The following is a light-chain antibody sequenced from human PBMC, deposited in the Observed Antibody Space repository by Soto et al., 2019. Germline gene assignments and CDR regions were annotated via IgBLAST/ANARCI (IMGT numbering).Light chain of an antibody. V-gene: IGKV3-15*01. CDR3: QQYDEWPLT. Sequence: EKVMTQSPATLSVSPGERATLSCRASQNVKTRLAWYQQKPGQAPRLLIYDAFTRATGIPARFSGSASGTEFPRTISSLQSEDFAVYYCQQYDEWPLTFGGGTKVEIK. CDR1: QNVKTR. J-gene: IGKJ4*01. CDR2: DAF.